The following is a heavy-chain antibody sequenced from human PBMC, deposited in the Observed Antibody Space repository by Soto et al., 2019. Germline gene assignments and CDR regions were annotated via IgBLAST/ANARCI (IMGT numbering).Heavy chain of an antibody. CDR2: IDWDDNK. CDR1: GFSLSTSGMC. V-gene: IGHV2-70*01. J-gene: IGHJ6*02. CDR3: AGGYGSGSEVGYYGVEV. Sequence: SGPTLVNPTQTLTLTCTFSGFSLSTSGMCVSWIRQPPGKALEWLALIDWDDNKYYSTSLKTRLTISKDTSKNQVVLTMTNMDPVDTATFCCAGGYGSGSEVGYYGVEVWGQGTTVTVSS. D-gene: IGHD3-10*01.